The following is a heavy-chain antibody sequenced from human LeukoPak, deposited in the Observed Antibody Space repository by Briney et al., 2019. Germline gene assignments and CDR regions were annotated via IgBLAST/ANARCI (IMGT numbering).Heavy chain of an antibody. CDR2: VFHSGRT. CDR1: GYSISSGLY. Sequence: SETLSLTCAVSGYSISSGLYWAWIRQPPGKGLEWIGSVFHSGRTSYNSSLKSRVTMSADTSKNQFSLRLESVTAADTAVYFCARHVSFGTYYFDSWGQGTLITVSS. CDR3: ARHVSFGTYYFDS. D-gene: IGHD3-16*01. V-gene: IGHV4-38-2*01. J-gene: IGHJ4*02.